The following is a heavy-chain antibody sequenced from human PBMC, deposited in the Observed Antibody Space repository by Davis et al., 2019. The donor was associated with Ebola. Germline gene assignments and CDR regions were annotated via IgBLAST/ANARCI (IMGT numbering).Heavy chain of an antibody. Sequence: GESLKTSCAASGFTFSSYGMHWVRQAPGKGLEWVSRANSDGSTTGYGDSVKGRFTISRDNAKNTLYLQMNSLRAEDTAVYYCSREVRGGFSPMDLWGTGTTVTVSS. CDR3: SREVRGGFSPMDL. J-gene: IGHJ6*04. CDR2: ANSDGSTT. D-gene: IGHD5-18*01. V-gene: IGHV3-74*01. CDR1: GFTFSSYG.